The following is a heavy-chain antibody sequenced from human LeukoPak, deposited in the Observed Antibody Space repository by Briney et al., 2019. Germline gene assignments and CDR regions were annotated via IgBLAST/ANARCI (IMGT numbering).Heavy chain of an antibody. Sequence: SVKVSCKASGGTFSSYAISWVRQAPGQGLEWMGGIIPIFGTANYAQKFQGRVTITTDESTSTAYMELSSLRSEDTAVYYCASGSIAARQAFDPWGQGTLVTVSS. CDR3: ASGSIAARQAFDP. V-gene: IGHV1-69*05. CDR1: GGTFSSYA. D-gene: IGHD6-6*01. CDR2: IIPIFGTA. J-gene: IGHJ5*02.